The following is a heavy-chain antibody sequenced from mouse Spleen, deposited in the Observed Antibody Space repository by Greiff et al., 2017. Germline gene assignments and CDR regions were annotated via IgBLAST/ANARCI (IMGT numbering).Heavy chain of an antibody. CDR1: GFTFSSYT. V-gene: IGHV5-9*04. CDR3: ARQGYSNYVPFAY. Sequence: EVKVEESGGGLVKPGGSLKLSCAASGFTFSSYTMSWVRQTPAKRLEWVATISSGGGNTYYPDRVKGRFTISRDNARNTLYLQMSSLRSEDTAMYYCARQGYSNYVPFAYWGQGTLVTVSA. CDR2: ISSGGGNT. J-gene: IGHJ3*01. D-gene: IGHD2-5*01.